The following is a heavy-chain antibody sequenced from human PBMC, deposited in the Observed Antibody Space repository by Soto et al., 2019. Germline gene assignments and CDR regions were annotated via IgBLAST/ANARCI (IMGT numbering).Heavy chain of an antibody. D-gene: IGHD2-2*01. CDR3: ARDPLYCSSTSCYQKANYYYYGMDV. V-gene: IGHV1-46*01. CDR1: GCTFTSYY. J-gene: IGHJ6*02. CDR2: INPSGGST. Sequence: ASVKVSCKASGCTFTSYYMHWVRQAPGQGLEWMGIINPSGGSTSYAQKFQGRVTMTRDTSTSTVYMELSSLRSEDTAVYYCARDPLYCSSTSCYQKANYYYYGMDVWGQGTTVTVSS.